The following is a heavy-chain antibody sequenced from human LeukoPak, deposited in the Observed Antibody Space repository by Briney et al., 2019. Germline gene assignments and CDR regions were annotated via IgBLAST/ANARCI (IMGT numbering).Heavy chain of an antibody. CDR2: ISSNGGST. CDR1: GFTFKSYP. J-gene: IGHJ4*02. D-gene: IGHD1-14*01. V-gene: IGHV3-64*04. CDR3: AKSLSSSGIIKAGLEY. Sequence: GGSLRLSCSAAGFTFKSYPMHWVRQAPGKGLEFVSAISSNGGSTYYADSVKGRLTISRDNSKNTLYLQMNSLRAEDTAAYHCAKSLSSSGIIKAGLEYWGQGMLVTVAS.